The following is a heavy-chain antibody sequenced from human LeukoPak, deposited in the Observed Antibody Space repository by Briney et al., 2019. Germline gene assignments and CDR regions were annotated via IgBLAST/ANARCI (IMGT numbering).Heavy chain of an antibody. D-gene: IGHD5-12*01. CDR1: GFTFSSYA. J-gene: IGHJ6*02. CDR2: ISYDGSNK. CDR3: ARDNGGYDWALDV. Sequence: GRSLRLSCAASGFTFSSYAMHWVRQAPGKGLEWVAVISYDGSNKYYADSVKGRFTISRDNSKNTLYLQMNSLRAEDTAVYYCARDNGGYDWALDVCGQGTTVTVSS. V-gene: IGHV3-30-3*01.